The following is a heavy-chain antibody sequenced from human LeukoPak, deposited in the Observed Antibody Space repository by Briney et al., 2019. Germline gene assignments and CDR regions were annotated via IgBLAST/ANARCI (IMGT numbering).Heavy chain of an antibody. CDR2: ISAYNGNT. CDR1: GYTFTSYY. D-gene: IGHD6-13*01. V-gene: IGHV1-18*04. CDR3: ATSALAASGTFSY. Sequence: ASVKVSCKASGYTFTSYYMHWVRQAPGQGLEWMGWISAYNGNTNYAQKFQGRVTMTTDTSTTTAYIELRSLRSDDTALYYCATSALAASGTFSYWGQGTPVTVSS. J-gene: IGHJ4*02.